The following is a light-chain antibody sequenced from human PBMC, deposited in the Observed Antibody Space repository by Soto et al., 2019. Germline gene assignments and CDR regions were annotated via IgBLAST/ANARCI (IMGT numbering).Light chain of an antibody. J-gene: IGKJ1*01. Sequence: EAVLTQSPATLSVSPGERATLSCRASQSVATNLAWYQQRPGQAPGLLIYGASKRAVGLPARFSGGGSGTEFTLTITSLQSEDFAVYYCQQYNNWPQTFGQGTKVDIK. V-gene: IGKV3-15*01. CDR2: GAS. CDR3: QQYNNWPQT. CDR1: QSVATN.